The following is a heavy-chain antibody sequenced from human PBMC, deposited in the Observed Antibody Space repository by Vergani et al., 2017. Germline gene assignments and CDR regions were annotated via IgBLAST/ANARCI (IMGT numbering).Heavy chain of an antibody. D-gene: IGHD2-21*01. J-gene: IGHJ6*03. CDR3: ARMGTYWDHYYMDV. CDR1: GYIFSNYW. Sequence: EVHLVQSGAEVKKPGESVKISCGGSGYIFSNYWIAWVRQMPGKGLEWMGIIYPGDSKTKYNPSFQGQVTVSADKSISTAYLQWNTLQAPDTAIYYCARMGTYWDHYYMDVWGKGTTVTVSS. CDR2: IYPGDSKT. V-gene: IGHV5-51*03.